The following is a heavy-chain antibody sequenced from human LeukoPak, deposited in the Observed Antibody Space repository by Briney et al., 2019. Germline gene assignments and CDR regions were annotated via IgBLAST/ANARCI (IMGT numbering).Heavy chain of an antibody. CDR1: GFTFSNYG. V-gene: IGHV3-23*01. D-gene: IGHD6-13*01. CDR2: ISGRGGNT. Sequence: QSGGSLRLSCAASGFTFSNYGMSWVRQAPGKGLEWVSGISGRGGNTYYSDSVKGRFTVSRDNAKNSLYLQMNSLRVEDTAIYHCGRAWSTTAAGIDFWGRGSLVTVSS. CDR3: GRAWSTTAAGIDF. J-gene: IGHJ4*02.